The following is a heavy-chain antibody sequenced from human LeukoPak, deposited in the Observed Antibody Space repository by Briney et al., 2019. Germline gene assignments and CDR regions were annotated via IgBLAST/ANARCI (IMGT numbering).Heavy chain of an antibody. CDR3: ARRSVAGTGGFDY. CDR2: TYYSGST. CDR1: GGSISSSSYY. V-gene: IGHV4-39*01. J-gene: IGHJ4*02. Sequence: SETLSLTCTVSGGSISSSSYYWGWIRQPPGKGLEWIGSTYYSGSTYYNPSLKSRVTISVDTSKNQFSLKLSSVTAADTAVYYCARRSVAGTGGFDYWGQGTLVTVSS. D-gene: IGHD6-19*01.